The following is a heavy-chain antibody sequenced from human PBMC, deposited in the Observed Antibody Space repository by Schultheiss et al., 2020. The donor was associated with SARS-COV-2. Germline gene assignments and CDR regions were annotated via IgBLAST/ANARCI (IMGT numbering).Heavy chain of an antibody. CDR3: AREGPRFGDFWSGYYTP. J-gene: IGHJ5*02. V-gene: IGHV4-59*01. CDR1: GGSFSGYY. D-gene: IGHD3-3*01. Sequence: SQTLSLTCAVYGGSFSGYYWSWIRQPPGKGLEWIGYIYYSGSTNYNPSLKSRVTISVDTSKNQFSLKLSSVTAADTAVYYCAREGPRFGDFWSGYYTPWGQGTLVTVSS. CDR2: IYYSGST.